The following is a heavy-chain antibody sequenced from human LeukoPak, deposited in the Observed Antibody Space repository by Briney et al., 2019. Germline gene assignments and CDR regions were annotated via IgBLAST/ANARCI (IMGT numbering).Heavy chain of an antibody. Sequence: ASGTLSLTCTVSGGSISSYYWSWIRQPPGKGLEWIGYIYYSGSTKYKPSLKSRVTISVDTSKNQFSLKLSSVTAADTAVYYCARGRFLDAFDIWGQGTMVTVSS. V-gene: IGHV4-59*01. CDR3: ARGRFLDAFDI. J-gene: IGHJ3*02. CDR2: IYYSGST. D-gene: IGHD3-3*01. CDR1: GGSISSYY.